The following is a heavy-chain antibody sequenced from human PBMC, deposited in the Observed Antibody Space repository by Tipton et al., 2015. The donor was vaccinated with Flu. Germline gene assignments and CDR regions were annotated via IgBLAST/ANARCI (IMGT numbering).Heavy chain of an antibody. V-gene: IGHV4-39*01. CDR1: GGSISSSSYY. J-gene: IGHJ4*02. D-gene: IGHD2-2*01. Sequence: GLVKPSETLSLTCTVSGGSISSSSYYWGWIRQPPGKGLEWIGSIYYSGSTYYNPSLKSRVTISVDTPKNQFSLKRSSVTAADTAVYYCARLSGSTSCFDYWGQGTLVTVSS. CDR3: ARLSGSTSCFDY. CDR2: IYYSGST.